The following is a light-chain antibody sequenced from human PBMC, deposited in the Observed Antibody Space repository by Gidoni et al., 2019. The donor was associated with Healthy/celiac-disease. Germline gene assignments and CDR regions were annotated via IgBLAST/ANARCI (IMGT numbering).Light chain of an antibody. CDR1: QSISSY. CDR3: QRSYSTPLT. J-gene: IGKJ4*02. V-gene: IGKV1-39*01. CDR2: AAS. Sequence: DMQMTQSPSSLSAAVGDRVTITCRASQSISSYLNWYQQKPGKAPKLLIYAASSLQSGVPSLFSGSVSWTASTLTISSRQPEDFSTYYGQRSYSTPLTFGRGTKVEIK.